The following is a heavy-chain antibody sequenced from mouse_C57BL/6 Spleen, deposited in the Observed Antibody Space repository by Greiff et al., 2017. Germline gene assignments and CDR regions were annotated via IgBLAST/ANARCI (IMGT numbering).Heavy chain of an antibody. V-gene: IGHV1-80*01. CDR2: IYPGDGDT. Sequence: VQLQQSGAELVKPGASVKISCKASGYAFTSYWMNWVKQRPGTSLEWIGQIYPGDGDTSYNGKFKGKATLTVDKSSSTAYMQLSSLTSEDSAVYCCARWEGSRYGSSTYYAMDYWGKGTSVTVSS. D-gene: IGHD1-1*01. J-gene: IGHJ4*01. CDR1: GYAFTSYW. CDR3: ARWEGSRYGSSTYYAMDY.